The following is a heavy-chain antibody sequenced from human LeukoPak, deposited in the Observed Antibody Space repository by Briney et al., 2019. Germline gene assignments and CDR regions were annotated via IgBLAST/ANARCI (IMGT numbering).Heavy chain of an antibody. CDR2: VDPEDGET. Sequence: ASVKVSCKASGYTFTDYYMHWVQQAPGKGLEWMGRVDPEDGETIYAEKFQGRVTITADTSTDTAYMELSSLRSEDTAVYYCARPATPARYYYYYMDVWGKGTTVTVSS. J-gene: IGHJ6*03. CDR1: GYTFTDYY. V-gene: IGHV1-69-2*01. CDR3: ARPATPARYYYYYMDV.